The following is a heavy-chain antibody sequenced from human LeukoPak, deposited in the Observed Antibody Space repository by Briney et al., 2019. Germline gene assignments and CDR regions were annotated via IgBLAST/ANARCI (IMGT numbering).Heavy chain of an antibody. CDR2: IHHSGST. Sequence: SETLSLTCSVSGDFISNYYWSWIRQPPEKGLEWIGYIHHSGSTNYNPSLKGRVIISVDTSKNQFSLKLSSVTAAGTAVYYCARGAAAGTEYSWFDPWGQGTLVTVSS. D-gene: IGHD6-13*01. V-gene: IGHV4-59*01. CDR1: GDFISNYY. J-gene: IGHJ5*02. CDR3: ARGAAAGTEYSWFDP.